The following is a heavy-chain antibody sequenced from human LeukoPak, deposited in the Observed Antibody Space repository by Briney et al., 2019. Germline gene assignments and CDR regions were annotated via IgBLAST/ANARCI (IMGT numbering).Heavy chain of an antibody. CDR1: GGTFSSYA. J-gene: IGHJ4*02. Sequence: SVKVSCKASGGTFSSYAINWVRQAPGQGLELMGGIIPVFGTANYAQKFQGRVTITADESTSTAYMELSSLRSEDTAVYFCARVSRTSMVRGIITFDYWGQGTLVTVSS. CDR2: IIPVFGTA. V-gene: IGHV1-69*13. CDR3: ARVSRTSMVRGIITFDY. D-gene: IGHD3-10*01.